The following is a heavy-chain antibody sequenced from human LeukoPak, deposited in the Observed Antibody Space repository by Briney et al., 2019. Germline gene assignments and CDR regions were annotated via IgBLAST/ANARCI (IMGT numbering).Heavy chain of an antibody. D-gene: IGHD3-22*01. CDR2: ISAYNGNT. CDR1: GYTFTSYG. CDR3: ARDSNDSSGFLFGY. V-gene: IGHV1-18*01. J-gene: IGHJ4*02. Sequence: ASVKVSCKASGYTFTSYGISWVRQAPGQGLEWMGWISAYNGNTNYAQKLQGRVTMTTDTSTSTAYMELRSLRSEDTAVYYCARDSNDSSGFLFGYWGQGTLVTVSS.